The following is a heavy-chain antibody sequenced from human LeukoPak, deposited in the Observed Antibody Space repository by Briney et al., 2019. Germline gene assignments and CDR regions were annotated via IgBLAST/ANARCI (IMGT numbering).Heavy chain of an antibody. V-gene: IGHV1-46*01. CDR1: GYTFTGYY. CDR2: INPSGGST. CDR3: ARVLLRYYFDY. Sequence: SVKVSCKASGYTFTGYYMHWVRQAPGQGLEWMGIINPSGGSTSYAQKFQGRVTMTRDTSTSTVYMELSSLRSEDTAVYYCARVLLRYYFDYWGQGTLVTVSS. J-gene: IGHJ4*02. D-gene: IGHD1-26*01.